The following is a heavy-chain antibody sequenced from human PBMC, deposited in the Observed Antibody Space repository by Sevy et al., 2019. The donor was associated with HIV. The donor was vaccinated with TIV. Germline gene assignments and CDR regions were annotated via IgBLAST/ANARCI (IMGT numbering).Heavy chain of an antibody. Sequence: GGSLRLSCAASGFTFSSYAMSWVRQAPGKGLEWVSAISGSGGSTYYADSVKGRFTISRDNSKNTLYLQMNSLRAEDTAAYYCAKDRGSGYDSFDDAFDIWGQGTMVTVSS. D-gene: IGHD5-12*01. J-gene: IGHJ3*02. V-gene: IGHV3-23*01. CDR1: GFTFSSYA. CDR3: AKDRGSGYDSFDDAFDI. CDR2: ISGSGGST.